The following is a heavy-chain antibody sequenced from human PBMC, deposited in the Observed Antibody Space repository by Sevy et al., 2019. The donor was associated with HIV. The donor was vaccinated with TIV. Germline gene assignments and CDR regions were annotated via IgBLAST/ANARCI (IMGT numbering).Heavy chain of an antibody. CDR1: GFTFNNYF. V-gene: IGHV3-7*01. J-gene: IGHJ4*02. D-gene: IGHD2-21*01. Sequence: GGSLILSCAASGFTFNNYFMGWVRKAPGKGLEWIANINQDGSQKNYVDSVKGRFTITRDNARNLVSLQMNSLRVDDTAVYYCARELWPGDYWGQGTLVTVSS. CDR2: INQDGSQK. CDR3: ARELWPGDY.